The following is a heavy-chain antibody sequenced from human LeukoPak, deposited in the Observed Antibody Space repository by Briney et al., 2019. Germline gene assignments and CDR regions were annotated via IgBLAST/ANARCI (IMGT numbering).Heavy chain of an antibody. CDR3: ARGGDILTGYQPLDY. J-gene: IGHJ4*02. Sequence: SETLSLTCAVYGGSFSGYYWSWIRQPPGKGPEWIGEINHSGSTNYNPSLKSRVTISVDTSKNQFSLKLSSVTAADTAVYYCARGGDILTGYQPLDYWGQGTLVTVSS. D-gene: IGHD3-9*01. CDR1: GGSFSGYY. CDR2: INHSGST. V-gene: IGHV4-34*01.